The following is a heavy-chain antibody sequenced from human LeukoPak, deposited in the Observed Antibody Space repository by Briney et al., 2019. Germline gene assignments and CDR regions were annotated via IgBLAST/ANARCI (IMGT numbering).Heavy chain of an antibody. D-gene: IGHD3-9*01. V-gene: IGHV4-38-2*01. CDR2: IYYSGST. CDR3: ARGGDILTGYIAD. Sequence: GSLRLSCAASGFTFSSYAMSWVRQAPGKGLEWIGSIYYSGSTYYNPSLKSRVTISVDTSKNQFSLKLSSVTAADTAVYYCARGGDILTGYIADWGQGTLVTVSS. J-gene: IGHJ4*02. CDR1: GFTFSSYA.